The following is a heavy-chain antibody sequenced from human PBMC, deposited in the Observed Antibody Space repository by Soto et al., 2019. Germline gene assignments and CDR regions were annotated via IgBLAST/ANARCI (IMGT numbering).Heavy chain of an antibody. D-gene: IGHD2-2*01. J-gene: IGHJ6*02. Sequence: ASVKVSCKASGYTFTSYDINWVRQATGQGLEWMGWMNPNSGNTGYAQKFQGRVTMTRNTSISTAYMELSSLRSEDTAVYYCARTYCNSTSCYGYYYGMDVWGQGTTVTVSS. CDR1: GYTFTSYD. V-gene: IGHV1-8*01. CDR3: ARTYCNSTSCYGYYYGMDV. CDR2: MNPNSGNT.